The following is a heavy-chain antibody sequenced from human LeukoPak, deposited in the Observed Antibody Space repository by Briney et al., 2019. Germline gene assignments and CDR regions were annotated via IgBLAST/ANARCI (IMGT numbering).Heavy chain of an antibody. J-gene: IGHJ6*03. V-gene: IGHV4-34*01. CDR2: INDGRST. Sequence: SETLSLTCAVYGRSFSGYFWSWIRPPPRKVLGGTGDINDGRSTNYNPSLKSRVTISVDTTKNQFSLKLSSVTAADTAVYYCATSSSGWYPWGYYYMDVWGKGTTVTASS. CDR1: GRSFSGYF. CDR3: ATSSSGWYPWGYYYMDV. D-gene: IGHD6-19*01.